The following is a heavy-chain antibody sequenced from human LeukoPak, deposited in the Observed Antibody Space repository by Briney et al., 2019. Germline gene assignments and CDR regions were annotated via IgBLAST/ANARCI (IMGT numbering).Heavy chain of an antibody. Sequence: SETLSLTCAVYGGSFSGYSWNWIRQPPVKGLEWIGEINHSGGTNYNPSLKSRVTISVDKSKNQFSLKLSSVTAADTAVYYCARDLDGAWFPSNYYYYGMDVWGQGTTVTVSS. J-gene: IGHJ6*02. CDR2: INHSGGT. D-gene: IGHD3-10*01. CDR3: ARDLDGAWFPSNYYYYGMDV. CDR1: GGSFSGYS. V-gene: IGHV4-34*01.